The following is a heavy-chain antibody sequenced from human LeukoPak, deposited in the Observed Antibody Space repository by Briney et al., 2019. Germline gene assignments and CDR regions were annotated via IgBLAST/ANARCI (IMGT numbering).Heavy chain of an antibody. V-gene: IGHV1-18*01. D-gene: IGHD2/OR15-2a*01. CDR2: ISAYNGNT. CDR3: GSPHRYSRLSFYF. Sequence: ASVTVSCKASGYTFTSYGISWVRQAPGQGLEWMGWISAYNGNTNYAQKLQGRVTMTTDTTTSTAYMELRSLRSDDTAGYYCGSPHRYSRLSFYFRGPGTLVTVSS. J-gene: IGHJ4*02. CDR1: GYTFTSYG.